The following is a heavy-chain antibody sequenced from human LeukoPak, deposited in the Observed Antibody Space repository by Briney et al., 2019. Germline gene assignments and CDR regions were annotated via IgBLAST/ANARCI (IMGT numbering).Heavy chain of an antibody. Sequence: SETLSLTCTVSGGSISSGSYYWSWIRQPAGKGLEWIGRIYTSGSTYYNPSLKSRVTISVDTSKNQFSLKLSSVTAADTAVYYCARDSVSSSWSYYFDYWGQGTLVTVSS. CDR2: IYTSGST. CDR3: ARDSVSSSWSYYFDY. V-gene: IGHV4-61*02. J-gene: IGHJ4*02. D-gene: IGHD6-13*01. CDR1: GGSISSGSYY.